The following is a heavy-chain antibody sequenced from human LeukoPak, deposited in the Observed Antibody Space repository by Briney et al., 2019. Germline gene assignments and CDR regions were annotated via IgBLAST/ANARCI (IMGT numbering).Heavy chain of an antibody. CDR1: SGSISSSSNY. CDR3: ARLFCTNGVCHFDY. V-gene: IGHV4-39*01. Sequence: ASETLSLTCTVSSGSISSSSNYWGWFRQPPGKGLEWIGSIYYSGSTYYSPSLKSRVNISVDTSNNQYSLRLSSVTAADTAVYYCARLFCTNGVCHFDYWAQGTLVTVSS. CDR2: IYYSGST. J-gene: IGHJ4*02. D-gene: IGHD2-8*01.